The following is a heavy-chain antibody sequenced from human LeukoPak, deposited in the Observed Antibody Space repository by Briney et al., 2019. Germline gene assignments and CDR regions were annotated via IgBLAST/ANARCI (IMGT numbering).Heavy chain of an antibody. V-gene: IGHV3-30*04. CDR2: ISYDGSNK. D-gene: IGHD3-10*01. J-gene: IGHJ4*02. Sequence: GGSLRLSCAASGFIFSSYAMHWVRRAPGKGLEWVALISYDGSNKYYADSVKGRFTISRDNSKNTLYLQMNSLRAEDTAVYYCARVYQGVSLFDGIDYWGQGTLVTVSS. CDR3: ARVYQGVSLFDGIDY. CDR1: GFIFSSYA.